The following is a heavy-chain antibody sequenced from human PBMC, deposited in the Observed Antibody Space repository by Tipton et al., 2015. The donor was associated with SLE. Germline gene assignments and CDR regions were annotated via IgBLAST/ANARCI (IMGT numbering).Heavy chain of an antibody. V-gene: IGHV3-23*03. J-gene: IGHJ4*02. D-gene: IGHD1-1*01. Sequence: LSLTCAASGFTFSAYGMSWVRQAPGKGLEWVSLIYSGGKTSFADSVKGRFSISRDNSENTLHLQMRRLRAEDTAVYYCAKLDGYNSNYFDSWGQGTLVTVSS. CDR2: IYSGGKT. CDR3: AKLDGYNSNYFDS. CDR1: GFTFSAYG.